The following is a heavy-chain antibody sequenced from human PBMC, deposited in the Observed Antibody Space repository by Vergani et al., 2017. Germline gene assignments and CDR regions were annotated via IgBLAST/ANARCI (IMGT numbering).Heavy chain of an antibody. D-gene: IGHD2-2*01. Sequence: EVQLLESGGGLVQPGGSLRLSCAASGFTFSSYAMSWVRQAPGKGLEWVSAISGSGGSTYYADSVKGRFTISRDNSKNTLYLQMNSLRAEDTAVYYCAKACLVVPAAKGDYYYYYGMDVWGQGTTVTVSS. J-gene: IGHJ6*02. V-gene: IGHV3-23*01. CDR2: ISGSGGST. CDR3: AKACLVVPAAKGDYYYYYGMDV. CDR1: GFTFSSYA.